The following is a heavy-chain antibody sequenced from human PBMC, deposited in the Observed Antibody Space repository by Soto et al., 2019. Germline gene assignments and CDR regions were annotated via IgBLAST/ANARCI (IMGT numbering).Heavy chain of an antibody. J-gene: IGHJ4*02. D-gene: IGHD5-18*01. V-gene: IGHV1-69*02. CDR1: RGTFSSYT. CDR3: AGGIQLWWG. CDR2: IIPILGIA. Sequence: QVQLVQSGAEVKKPGSSVKVSCKASRGTFSSYTISWVRQAPGQGLEWMGRIIPILGIANYAQKFQGRVTXTADKYTSTAYVVLISLRWEETAVYYCAGGIQLWWGWGKGTLVTVS.